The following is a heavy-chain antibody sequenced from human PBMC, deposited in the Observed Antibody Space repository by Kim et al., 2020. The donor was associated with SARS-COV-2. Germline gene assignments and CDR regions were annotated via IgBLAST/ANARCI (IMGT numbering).Heavy chain of an antibody. D-gene: IGHD5-18*01. J-gene: IGHJ4*02. CDR2: INPSGGST. V-gene: IGHV1-46*01. Sequence: ASVKVSCKASGYTFTSYYMHWVRQAPGQGLEWMGIINPSGGSTSYAQKFQGRVTMTRDTSTSTVYMELSSLRSEDTAVYYCASSPGYSYGYFGGYFDYWGQGTLVTVSS. CDR3: ASSPGYSYGYFGGYFDY. CDR1: GYTFTSYY.